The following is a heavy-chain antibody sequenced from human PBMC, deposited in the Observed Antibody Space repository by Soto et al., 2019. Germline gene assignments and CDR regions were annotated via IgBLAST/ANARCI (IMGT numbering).Heavy chain of an antibody. V-gene: IGHV6-1*01. J-gene: IGHJ6*02. CDR2: TFYRSKWYN. Sequence: PSQTLSLTCAISGDSVSSNSAAWSWIRQSPSRGLEWLGRTFYRSKWYNDYAVSVKDRITINPDTSKNLFSLQLNSVTPEDTAVYYCAKEGGNHYYYYAMDVWGQGTTVTVSS. D-gene: IGHD1-26*01. CDR1: GDSVSSNSAA. CDR3: AKEGGNHYYYYAMDV.